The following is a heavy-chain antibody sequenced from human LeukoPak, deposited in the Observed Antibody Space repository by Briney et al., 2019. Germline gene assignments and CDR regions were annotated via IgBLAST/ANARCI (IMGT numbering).Heavy chain of an antibody. Sequence: SETLSLTCAVYGGSFSGYYWSWIRQPPGKGLEWIGEINHSGSTNYNPSLKSRVTISVDTSKNQFSLKLSSVTAADTAVYYCARGPLYCSSTSCSALFDYWGQGTLVTVSS. CDR2: INHSGST. CDR1: GGSFSGYY. V-gene: IGHV4-34*01. J-gene: IGHJ4*02. D-gene: IGHD2-2*01. CDR3: ARGPLYCSSTSCSALFDY.